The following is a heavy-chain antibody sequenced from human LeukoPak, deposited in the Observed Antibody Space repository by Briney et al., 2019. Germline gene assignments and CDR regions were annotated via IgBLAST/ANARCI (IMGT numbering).Heavy chain of an antibody. CDR3: ARGLVRDEGEQQRDWFNP. CDR1: GDSVSSNSAA. Sequence: SQTLSLTCAISGDSVSSNSAAWNWIRQSPSRGLEWLGRTYYRSKWYNDYAVSAKSRITINPDTSKNQFSLQLNSVTPEDTAVYYCARGLVRDEGEQQRDWFNPWGQGTLVTVSS. CDR2: TYYRSKWYN. V-gene: IGHV6-1*01. J-gene: IGHJ5*02. D-gene: IGHD5-24*01.